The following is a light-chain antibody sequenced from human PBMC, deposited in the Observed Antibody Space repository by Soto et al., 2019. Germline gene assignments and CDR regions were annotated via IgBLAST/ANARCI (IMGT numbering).Light chain of an antibody. CDR2: DTS. J-gene: IGLJ2*01. CDR3: LLSYSGAQDVV. CDR1: TGAVTSGHY. V-gene: IGLV7-46*01. Sequence: QAVVTQEPSLTVSPGGTVTLTCGSSTGAVTSGHYPYWFQQKPGQAPRTLIYDTSNKHSWTPARFSGSLLGGEAALTLSGAQPEDEAEYYCLLSYSGAQDVVFGGGTKLTVL.